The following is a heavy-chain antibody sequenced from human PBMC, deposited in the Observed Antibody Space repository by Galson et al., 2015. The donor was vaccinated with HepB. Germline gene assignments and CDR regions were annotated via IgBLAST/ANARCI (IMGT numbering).Heavy chain of an antibody. J-gene: IGHJ6*02. CDR2: IKEDGSEK. CDR3: ARDGEVGELSARSDYYGLDV. V-gene: IGHV3-7*03. CDR1: GFTFSSYW. D-gene: IGHD3-10*01. Sequence: SLRLSCAASGFTFSSYWMSWARQAPGKGLEWAANIKEDGSEKYYVDSVKGRFTISRDNAKNSVYLQMNSLRAEDTAVYYCARDGEVGELSARSDYYGLDVWGQGTTVTVSS.